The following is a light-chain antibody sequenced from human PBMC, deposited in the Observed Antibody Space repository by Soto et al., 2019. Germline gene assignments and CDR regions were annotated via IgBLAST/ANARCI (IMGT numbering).Light chain of an antibody. CDR1: QSISSW. V-gene: IGKV1-5*01. Sequence: DIQMTQSPSTLSASVGDRVTITCWASQSISSWLAWYQQKLGRAPRLLIYDASSLESGVPSRFSGSGYGTEFTLTISSLQPDDFATYYCQQYNTYSSLTFGGGTKVDTK. J-gene: IGKJ4*01. CDR2: DAS. CDR3: QQYNTYSSLT.